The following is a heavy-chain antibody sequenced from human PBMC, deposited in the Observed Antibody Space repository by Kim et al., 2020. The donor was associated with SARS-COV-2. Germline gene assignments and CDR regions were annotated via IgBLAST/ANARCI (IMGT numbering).Heavy chain of an antibody. CDR3: AKDLHNYSARYV. V-gene: IGHV3-23*01. J-gene: IGHJ6*02. CDR1: GFTFRNNA. CDR2: IGSDGST. D-gene: IGHD1-26*01. Sequence: GGSLRLSCAASGFTFRNNAMNWVRQAPGKGLEWVAGIGSDGSTHYADSVRDRFTISRDNSKNKLYLQMNRLSGEDTATYYCAKDLHNYSARYVWGQGA.